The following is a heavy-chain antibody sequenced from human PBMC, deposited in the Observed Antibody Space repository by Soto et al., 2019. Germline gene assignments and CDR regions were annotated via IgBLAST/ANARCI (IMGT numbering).Heavy chain of an antibody. V-gene: IGHV4-39*01. CDR3: ARQALMVLGVKLDP. J-gene: IGHJ5*02. D-gene: IGHD3-10*01. CDR1: GGSISSSSYY. CDR2: IYYSGST. Sequence: QLQLQESGPGLVKPSETLSLTCTVSGGSISSSSYYWGWIRQPPGKGLEWIGSIYYSGSTYYNPSLKSRVTISVHTSKNQFSLKLSSVTAADTAVYDFARQALMVLGVKLDPWGQGTLVTVSS.